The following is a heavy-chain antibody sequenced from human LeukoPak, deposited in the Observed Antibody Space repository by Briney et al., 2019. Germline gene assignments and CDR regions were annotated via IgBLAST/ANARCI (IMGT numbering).Heavy chain of an antibody. Sequence: PGGSLRLSCAAFGFTVRSGDMNWVRQAPGKGLEWVSILDSDGSPSYADSVKGRFTISRDNSKNTLDLQMNSLRAEDTAVYYCARAAAGRAYYHYGMDVWGQGTTVTVSS. V-gene: IGHV3-53*01. CDR1: GFTVRSGD. CDR3: ARAAAGRAYYHYGMDV. J-gene: IGHJ6*02. CDR2: LDSDGSP. D-gene: IGHD6-13*01.